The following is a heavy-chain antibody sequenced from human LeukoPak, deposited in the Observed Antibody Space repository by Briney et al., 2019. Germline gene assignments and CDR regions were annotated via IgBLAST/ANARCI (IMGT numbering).Heavy chain of an antibody. V-gene: IGHV1-18*01. CDR1: GYTFTSYG. D-gene: IGHD1-26*01. Sequence: ASVKVTCKASGYTFTSYGISWVRQAPGQGLEWMGWISAYNGNTNYAQKLQGRVTMTTDTSTSTAYMELRSLRSDDTAVYYCARDRKWELLGRLDYWGQGTLVTVSS. J-gene: IGHJ4*02. CDR2: ISAYNGNT. CDR3: ARDRKWELLGRLDY.